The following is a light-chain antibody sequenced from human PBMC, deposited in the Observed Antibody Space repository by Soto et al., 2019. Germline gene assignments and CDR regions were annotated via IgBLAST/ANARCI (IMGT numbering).Light chain of an antibody. J-gene: IGKJ4*01. CDR3: QQYGRSPLT. V-gene: IGKV3-20*01. Sequence: EIVLTQSPGTLSLSAGERATLSCRASQSVSSSYLAWYQQKPGQAPRLLIYDASSRATGIPDRFSGSGSGTDFTLTISRLEPEDFAVYYCQQYGRSPLTFGGGTKVEIK. CDR1: QSVSSSY. CDR2: DAS.